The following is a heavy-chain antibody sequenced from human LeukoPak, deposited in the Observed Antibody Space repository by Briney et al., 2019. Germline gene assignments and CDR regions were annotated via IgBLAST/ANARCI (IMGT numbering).Heavy chain of an antibody. CDR2: IQYDGSNE. D-gene: IGHD2-8*01. CDR1: RFTFSSYG. Sequence: GGSLRLSCAASRFTFSSYGMHWVRQAPGKGLEWVAYIQYDGSNEQYADSVKGRFSISRDSSKNILYVQMNSLRAEDTAVYYCAKDRCSNGVGCYYYYMDVWGKGTTVTISS. V-gene: IGHV3-30*02. CDR3: AKDRCSNGVGCYYYYMDV. J-gene: IGHJ6*03.